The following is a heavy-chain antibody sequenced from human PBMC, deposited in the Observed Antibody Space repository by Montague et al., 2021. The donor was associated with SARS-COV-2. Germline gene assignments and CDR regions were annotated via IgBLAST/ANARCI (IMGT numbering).Heavy chain of an antibody. CDR1: GDSISTDNW. CDR3: ARRGSGRSDLAY. J-gene: IGHJ4*02. Sequence: SETLSLTCVVSGDSISTDNWWTRLRLPPGKGVGRVGVFYNTGSTKYTPSLRSRVIMSVTKSQNHFLLRLASVAAAATAIYYCARRGSGRSDLAYWGQGTL. V-gene: IGHV4-4*02. D-gene: IGHD1-26*01. CDR2: FYNTGST.